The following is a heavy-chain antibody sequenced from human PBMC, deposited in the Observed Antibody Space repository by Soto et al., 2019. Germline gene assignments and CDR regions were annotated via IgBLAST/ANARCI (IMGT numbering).Heavy chain of an antibody. V-gene: IGHV6-1*01. CDR2: TYYRSKWYN. Sequence: SQTLSLTCAISGDSVSSNSAAWNWIRQSPSRGLEWLGRTYYRSKWYNDYAVSVKSRITINPDTSKNQFSLQLNSVTPEDTAVYYCAKDRNVVVVAATGITGYEYFQHWGQGTLVTVSS. CDR1: GDSVSSNSAA. D-gene: IGHD2-15*01. CDR3: AKDRNVVVVAATGITGYEYFQH. J-gene: IGHJ1*01.